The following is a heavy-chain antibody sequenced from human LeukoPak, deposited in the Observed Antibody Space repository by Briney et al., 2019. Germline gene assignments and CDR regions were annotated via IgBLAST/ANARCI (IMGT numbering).Heavy chain of an antibody. D-gene: IGHD5-12*01. V-gene: IGHV3-7*01. CDR1: GFTFSTYW. CDR3: ARAGGGYDYVDYFDY. Sequence: GGSLRLSCAASGFTFSTYWMTWVRQAPGKGLEWVANIKQDGSGKYYVDSAKGRFTISRDNSKNTLYLQMSSLRLEDTAVYYCARAGGGYDYVDYFDYWGQGTLVTVSS. CDR2: IKQDGSGK. J-gene: IGHJ4*02.